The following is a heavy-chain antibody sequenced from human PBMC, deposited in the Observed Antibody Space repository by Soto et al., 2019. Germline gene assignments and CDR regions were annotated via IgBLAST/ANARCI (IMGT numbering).Heavy chain of an antibody. Sequence: SLRLSCAASGFTFDDYAMHWVRQAPGEGLEWVSGISWNSGSIGYADSVKSRFTISRDNAKNSLYLQMNSLRAEDTALYYCAKDRAARAYYYYGMDVWGQGTTVTVSS. CDR2: ISWNSGSI. CDR1: GFTFDDYA. D-gene: IGHD6-6*01. CDR3: AKDRAARAYYYYGMDV. J-gene: IGHJ6*02. V-gene: IGHV3-9*01.